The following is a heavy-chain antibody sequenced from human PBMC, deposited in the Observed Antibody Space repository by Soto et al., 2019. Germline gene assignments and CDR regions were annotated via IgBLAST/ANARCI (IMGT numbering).Heavy chain of an antibody. CDR2: IIPVLDVE. CDR3: SPNPGSATPSYYGMDV. V-gene: IGHV1-69*02. J-gene: IGHJ6*02. Sequence: QVQLVQSGAEVKKPGSSVKVSCKASGGSFTSFIVTWVRQAPGQGLEWMGRIIPVLDVEYYAQKFQGRLTITADKSTNTAYMELRSLRSEDTAVCANSPNPGSATPSYYGMDVWGLGTTVTVSS. D-gene: IGHD2-15*01. CDR1: GGSFTSFI.